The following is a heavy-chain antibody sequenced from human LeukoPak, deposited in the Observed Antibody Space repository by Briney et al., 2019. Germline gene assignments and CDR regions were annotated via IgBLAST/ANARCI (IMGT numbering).Heavy chain of an antibody. V-gene: IGHV4-39*07. CDR1: GGSISSSSYY. Sequence: SETLSRTCTVSGGSISSSSYYWGWIRQPPGKGLEWIGSIYYSGSTYYNPSLKSRVTISVDTSKNQFSLKLSSVTAADTAVYYCARDQTYYDSSGYSLYAFDIWGQGTMVTVSS. CDR3: ARDQTYYDSSGYSLYAFDI. J-gene: IGHJ3*02. CDR2: IYYSGST. D-gene: IGHD3-22*01.